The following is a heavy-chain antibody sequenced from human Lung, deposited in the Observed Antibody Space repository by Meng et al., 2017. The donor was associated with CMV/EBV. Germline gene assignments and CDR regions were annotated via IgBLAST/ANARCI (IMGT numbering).Heavy chain of an antibody. Sequence: GGSLRLSCAASGFTVNTHGMHWVRQAPGKGLEWVALISYDGDSQYYADSVKGRFTVSRDNLQMNSLRPEDTAIYYCARGLVGASGVFWGQGTMVTVSS. CDR1: GFTVNTHG. CDR3: ARGLVGASGVF. D-gene: IGHD1-26*01. J-gene: IGHJ1*01. V-gene: IGHV3-30-3*01. CDR2: ISYDGDSQ.